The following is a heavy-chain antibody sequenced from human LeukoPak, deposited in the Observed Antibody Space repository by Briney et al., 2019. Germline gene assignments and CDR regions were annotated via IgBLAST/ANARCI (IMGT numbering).Heavy chain of an antibody. V-gene: IGHV3-33*01. J-gene: IGHJ4*02. Sequence: SGGSLRLSCAASGFTFSAYGMHWVRQAPGKWLEWVAFIWHDGTNTFYADSVKGRFTISRDNSKNTVYLEMNSLRAEDTAVYYCARDGTGTTLVRGVMGNFDYWGQGTLVTVSS. D-gene: IGHD3-10*01. CDR2: IWHDGTNT. CDR1: GFTFSAYG. CDR3: ARDGTGTTLVRGVMGNFDY.